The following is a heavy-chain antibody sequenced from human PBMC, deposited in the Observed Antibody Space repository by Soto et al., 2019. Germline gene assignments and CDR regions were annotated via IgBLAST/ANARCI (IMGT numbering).Heavy chain of an antibody. CDR2: VNAGNGNT. V-gene: IGHV1-3*01. CDR1: GYTFTTYA. CDR3: ARGASSNWPFDY. J-gene: IGHJ4*02. Sequence: ASVKVSGKASGYTFTTYAMHWVRQAPGQRLEWMGWVNAGNGNTKYSQKFQDRVTITRDTSASKAYMELSSLRSEDTAVYYCARGASSNWPFDYWGQGTLVTVSS. D-gene: IGHD6-13*01.